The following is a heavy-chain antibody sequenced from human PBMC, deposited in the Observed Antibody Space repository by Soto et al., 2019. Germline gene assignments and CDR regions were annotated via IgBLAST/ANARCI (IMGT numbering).Heavy chain of an antibody. CDR2: ISGSGGST. Sequence: EVQLLESGGGFVQPGGSLRLSCAASGFTFSSYAMSWVRQAPGKGLEWVSAISGSGGSTYYADSVKGRFTISRDNSKNTLYLQMNSLRAEDTAVYYATGYCSSTSCYIDYYYYYGMDVWGQGTTVTVSS. CDR3: TGYCSSTSCYIDYYYYYGMDV. CDR1: GFTFSSYA. V-gene: IGHV3-23*01. D-gene: IGHD2-2*02. J-gene: IGHJ6*02.